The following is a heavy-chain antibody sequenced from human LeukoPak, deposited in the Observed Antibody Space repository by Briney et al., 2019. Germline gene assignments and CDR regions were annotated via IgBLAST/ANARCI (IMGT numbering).Heavy chain of an antibody. Sequence: TETLSLTCAVSGASISSNWWNWVRQPPGKGLEWIGEIHHSGSANYNPSLKSRVTISLDTSENQFSLKLSSVTAADTAVYYCARDTEYSSSSGGTPGWYFDLWGRGTLVTVSS. J-gene: IGHJ2*01. V-gene: IGHV4-4*02. D-gene: IGHD6-6*01. CDR2: IHHSGSA. CDR3: ARDTEYSSSSGGTPGWYFDL. CDR1: GASISSNW.